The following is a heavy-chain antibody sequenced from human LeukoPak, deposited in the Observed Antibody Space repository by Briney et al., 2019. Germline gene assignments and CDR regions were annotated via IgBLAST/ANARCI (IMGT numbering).Heavy chain of an antibody. D-gene: IGHD6-19*01. CDR1: GGSISSSSYY. CDR2: IYYSGST. V-gene: IGHV4-39*07. J-gene: IGHJ3*02. Sequence: SETLSLTCTVSGGSISSSSYYWGWIRQPPGKGLEWIGSIYYSGSTYYNPSLKSRVTISVDTSKNQFSLKLSSVTAADTAVYYCARDLGWYSSGWYKGTGAFDIWGQGTMVTVSS. CDR3: ARDLGWYSSGWYKGTGAFDI.